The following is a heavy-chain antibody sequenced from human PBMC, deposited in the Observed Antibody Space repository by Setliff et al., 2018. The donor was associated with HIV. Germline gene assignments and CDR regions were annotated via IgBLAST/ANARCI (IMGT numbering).Heavy chain of an antibody. Sequence: SETLSLTCTVSGGSISHYYWNWIRQSPGKGLEWIGFISYSGTTNYNPSLESRVTISIDTSNNQFSLKLSSVIAADTAVYYCARHHNTMVRGVAYFQHWGQGTLVTVSS. D-gene: IGHD3-10*01. CDR2: ISYSGTT. V-gene: IGHV4-59*08. J-gene: IGHJ1*01. CDR3: ARHHNTMVRGVAYFQH. CDR1: GGSISHYY.